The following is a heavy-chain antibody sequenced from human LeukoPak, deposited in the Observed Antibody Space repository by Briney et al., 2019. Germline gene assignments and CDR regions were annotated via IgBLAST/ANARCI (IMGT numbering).Heavy chain of an antibody. CDR1: GGPISSSNW. J-gene: IGHJ4*02. CDR3: ARDDSGTYAALDY. CDR2: IYHSGST. D-gene: IGHD1-26*01. Sequence: SETLSLTCAVSGGPISSSNWWSWVRQPPGKGLEWIGEIYHSGSTNYNPSLKSRVTISVDKSKNHFSLNLSSVTAADTAVYYCARDDSGTYAALDYWGQGTLVTVSS. V-gene: IGHV4-4*02.